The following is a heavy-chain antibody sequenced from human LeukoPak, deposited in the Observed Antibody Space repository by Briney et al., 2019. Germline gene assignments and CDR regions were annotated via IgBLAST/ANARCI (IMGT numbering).Heavy chain of an antibody. J-gene: IGHJ4*02. CDR1: GFTFSSYA. D-gene: IGHD3-22*01. CDR3: ARTHYYGSSGYYYVPYYFDY. V-gene: IGHV3-64*01. Sequence: PGGSLRLSCAASGFTFSSYAMHWVRQAPGKGLEYVSAISSNGGSTYYANSVKGRFTISRDNSKNTLYLQMGSLRAEDMAVYYCARTHYYGSSGYYYVPYYFDYWGQGTLVTVSS. CDR2: ISSNGGST.